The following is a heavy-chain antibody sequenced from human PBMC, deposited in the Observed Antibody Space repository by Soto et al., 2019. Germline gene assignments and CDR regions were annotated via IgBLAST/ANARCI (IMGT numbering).Heavy chain of an antibody. J-gene: IGHJ4*02. D-gene: IGHD6-19*01. Sequence: PVGSLRLSCAASGFTFRSYAMHWVRQAPGKGLEWVAVISYDESDKYYADSLKGRFTISRDNSKNTLYLQMNSLRGEDTAVYYCARDPSVAGPDYWGQGTLVTVSS. CDR3: ARDPSVAGPDY. CDR1: GFTFRSYA. CDR2: ISYDESDK. V-gene: IGHV3-30*03.